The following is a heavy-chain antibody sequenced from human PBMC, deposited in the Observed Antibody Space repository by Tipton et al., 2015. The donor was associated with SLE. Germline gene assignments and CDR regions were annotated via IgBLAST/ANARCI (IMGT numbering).Heavy chain of an antibody. CDR2: VYYSGST. CDR3: ARRITGTSRMDV. V-gene: IGHV4-39*07. J-gene: IGHJ6*04. CDR1: GDSISANSYH. D-gene: IGHD1-7*01. Sequence: GLVKPSETLSLICTVSGDSISANSYHWGWVRQPPGKGLEWIGNVYYSGSTYYSASLRSRVTISLDRSKNHFSLTLNSVTAADTAVYYCARRITGTSRMDVWGKGITVTVSS.